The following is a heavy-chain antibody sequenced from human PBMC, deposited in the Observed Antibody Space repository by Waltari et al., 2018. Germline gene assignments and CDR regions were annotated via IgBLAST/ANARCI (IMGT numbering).Heavy chain of an antibody. D-gene: IGHD1-26*01. J-gene: IGHJ6*02. CDR1: GYTLTELS. Sequence: QVQLVQSGAEVKKPGASVKVSCKVSGYTLTELSMHWVRQAPGKGLEWMGGFDPEDGETIYAQKFQGRVTRTEDTSTDTAYMELSSLRSEDTAVYYCAIPSQRELHYYYGMDVWGQGTTVTVSS. CDR3: AIPSQRELHYYYGMDV. CDR2: FDPEDGET. V-gene: IGHV1-24*01.